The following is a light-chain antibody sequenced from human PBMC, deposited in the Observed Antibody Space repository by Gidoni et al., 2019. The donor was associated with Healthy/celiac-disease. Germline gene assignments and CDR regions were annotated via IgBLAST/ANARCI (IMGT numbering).Light chain of an antibody. CDR1: QSVSSN. CDR2: GAS. Sequence: ETVMTQSPATLSVYPGERATLSCRASQSVSSNLAWYQQKPGQAPRLLLYGASTRATGIPARFSGNGSGTEFTLTISSLQSEDFAVYYCHQYSSWPLTFXGXTKVEI. V-gene: IGKV3-15*01. CDR3: HQYSSWPLT. J-gene: IGKJ4*01.